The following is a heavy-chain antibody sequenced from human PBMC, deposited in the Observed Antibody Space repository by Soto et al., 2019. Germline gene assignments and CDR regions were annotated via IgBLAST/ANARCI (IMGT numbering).Heavy chain of an antibody. Sequence: QLQLQESGPGLVKPSETLSLTCTVSGGSISSSSYYWGWIRQPPGKGLEWIGSIYYSGSTYHNPSLKSRVTISVDTSKNQFSLKLSSVTAADTAGYYCASEGGSGSYGPSDAFDIWGQGTMVTVSS. CDR3: ASEGGSGSYGPSDAFDI. V-gene: IGHV4-39*01. D-gene: IGHD3-10*01. CDR1: GGSISSSSYY. CDR2: IYYSGST. J-gene: IGHJ3*02.